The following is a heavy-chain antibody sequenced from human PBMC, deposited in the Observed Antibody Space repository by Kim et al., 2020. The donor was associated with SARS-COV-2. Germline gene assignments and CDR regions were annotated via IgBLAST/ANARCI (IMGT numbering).Heavy chain of an antibody. D-gene: IGHD1-26*01. CDR1: GFTFNNYA. CDR2: ISGSGENT. Sequence: LSLTCAASGFTFNNYAMSWVRQAPGKGLEWVAAISGSGENTYYGDSVKGRFTVSRDNSKNTFFLQMDSLRAEDTAIYYCTKEHLSVGRSWFDPWGQGTLVTVSS. J-gene: IGHJ5*02. CDR3: TKEHLSVGRSWFDP. V-gene: IGHV3-23*01.